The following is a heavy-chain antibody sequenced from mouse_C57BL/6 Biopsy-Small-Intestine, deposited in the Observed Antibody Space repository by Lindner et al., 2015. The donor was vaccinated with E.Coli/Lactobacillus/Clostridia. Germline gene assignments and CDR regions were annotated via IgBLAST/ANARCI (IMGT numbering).Heavy chain of an antibody. D-gene: IGHD3-2*02. J-gene: IGHJ2*01. V-gene: IGHV1-63*01. Sequence: VQLQESEAELVRPGTSVKMSCKASGYTFTNYWIGWAKQRPGHGLEWIGDIYPGGGYTNYNEKFKGKATLTADKSSSTAYMQFSSLTSEDSAIYYCARRTSSGFDYWGQGTTLTVSS. CDR2: IYPGGGYT. CDR1: GYTFTNYW. CDR3: ARRTSSGFDY.